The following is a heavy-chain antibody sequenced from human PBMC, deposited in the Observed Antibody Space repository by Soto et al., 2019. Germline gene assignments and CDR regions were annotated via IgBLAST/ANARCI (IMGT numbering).Heavy chain of an antibody. CDR3: ASDIAITVAAS. V-gene: IGHV3-30*03. J-gene: IGHJ5*02. CDR1: GFTFSNYG. CDR2: ITYDGRNK. D-gene: IGHD6-19*01. Sequence: QGQLVESGGGAVQPGRSLRLSCAGSGFTFSNYGLHWVRQAPGKGLEWVAVITYDGRNKYYADSVKGRFTISRDNSENTMYLEMTSLRPEDKAVYYCASDIAITVAASWGQGTLITVSS.